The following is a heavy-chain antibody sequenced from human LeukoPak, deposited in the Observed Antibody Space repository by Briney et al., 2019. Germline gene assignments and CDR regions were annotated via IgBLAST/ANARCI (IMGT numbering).Heavy chain of an antibody. J-gene: IGHJ5*02. CDR1: GYIFPTYW. CDR2: IYPGDSDT. V-gene: IGHV5-51*01. D-gene: IGHD1-26*01. CDR3: ASKQSGRYVSDP. Sequence: PGASLKISCKGSGYIFPTYWIGWVRPMPGKGLEWVGIIYPGDSDTRYSPSFQGQVTISADKSISTAYLQWSRLKASDTAMYYCASKQSGRYVSDPWGQGTLVTVSS.